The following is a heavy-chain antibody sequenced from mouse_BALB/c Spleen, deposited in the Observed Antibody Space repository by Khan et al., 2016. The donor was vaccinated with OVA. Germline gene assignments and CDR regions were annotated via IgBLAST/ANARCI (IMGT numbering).Heavy chain of an antibody. D-gene: IGHD2-12*01. CDR1: GYTFTNYG. CDR3: ARAPYFSYSLDH. V-gene: IGHV9-3-1*01. Sequence: QEVQSGPEMKKPGETVKISCKASGYTFTNYGMNWVKQSPGKALKWMGWINTFTGEPTYADDFKGRFAFSLETSASTAYLQINNLQNEDTATYFCARAPYFSYSLDHWGQGTSVTVSA. J-gene: IGHJ4*01. CDR2: INTFTGEP.